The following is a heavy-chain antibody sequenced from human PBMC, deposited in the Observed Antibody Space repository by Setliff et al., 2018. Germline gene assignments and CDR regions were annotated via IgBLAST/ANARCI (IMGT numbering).Heavy chain of an antibody. Sequence: ASVKVSCKASGYTFTSYGISWVRQASGQGLEWMGWISAYNGNTNYAQKLQGRVTMTTDTSTSTAYMELRSLRSDDTAVYYCARGGRYDFWSGYTRGAFDIWGQGTMVTVSS. CDR2: ISAYNGNT. CDR1: GYTFTSYG. D-gene: IGHD3-3*01. J-gene: IGHJ3*02. V-gene: IGHV1-18*01. CDR3: ARGGRYDFWSGYTRGAFDI.